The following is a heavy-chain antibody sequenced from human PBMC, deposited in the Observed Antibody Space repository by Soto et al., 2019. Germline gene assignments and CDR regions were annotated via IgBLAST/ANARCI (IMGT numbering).Heavy chain of an antibody. Sequence: ESGGGVVQPGTSLRLSCAASGFTFNNYGMHWVRQAPGTGLEWVAAISSHGSDKYYTDSVKGRLTISRDNSKNTLYLQMHSLRAEDTAVYYCAKDQGIAASHGIDWGQGTMVTVSS. V-gene: IGHV3-30*18. CDR3: AKDQGIAASHGID. CDR2: ISSHGSDK. CDR1: GFTFNNYG. D-gene: IGHD6-13*01. J-gene: IGHJ3*01.